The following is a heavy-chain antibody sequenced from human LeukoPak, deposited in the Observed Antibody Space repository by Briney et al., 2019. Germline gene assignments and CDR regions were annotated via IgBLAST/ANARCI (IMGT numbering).Heavy chain of an antibody. V-gene: IGHV1-46*01. CDR3: ARGTKAGLLGWLLSSYNWFDP. D-gene: IGHD3-3*01. CDR1: GYTFTSYY. CDR2: INPSGSST. Sequence: ASVKVSCKASGYTFTSYYMHWVRQAPGQGLEWMGIINPSGSSTSYAQKFQGRVTMTRDMSTSTVYMELSSLRSEDTAVYYCARGTKAGLLGWLLSSYNWFDPWGQGTLVTVSS. J-gene: IGHJ5*02.